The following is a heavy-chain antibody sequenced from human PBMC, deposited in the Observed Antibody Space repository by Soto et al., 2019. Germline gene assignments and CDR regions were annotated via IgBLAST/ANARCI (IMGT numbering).Heavy chain of an antibody. V-gene: IGHV3-48*01. Sequence: EVQLVESRGGLVQPGGSLRLSCATSGFILSDCAMNWVRQAPGKGLEWVSYISSSSSVIDYADSVKGRFTVSRDNARNSLYLQMNSRRAEDTAVYYCARDLSWGSNWYYYMDVWGKGTTVTVSS. D-gene: IGHD7-27*01. CDR1: GFILSDCA. J-gene: IGHJ6*03. CDR3: ARDLSWGSNWYYYMDV. CDR2: ISSSSSVI.